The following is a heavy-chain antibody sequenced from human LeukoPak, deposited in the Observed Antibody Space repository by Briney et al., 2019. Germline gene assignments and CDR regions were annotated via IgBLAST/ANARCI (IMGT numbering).Heavy chain of an antibody. CDR2: IYSSGSYI. D-gene: IGHD3-10*01. Sequence: PWGSLRLSCAASGFTFSSYSMNWVRQAPGKGLEWVSSIYSSGSYIYYADSVRGRFTISRDNAKNSLYLQMNSLRAEDTAVYYCARSYYYGSGSYPADAFDIWGQGTMVTVSS. V-gene: IGHV3-21*01. CDR1: GFTFSSYS. J-gene: IGHJ3*02. CDR3: ARSYYYGSGSYPADAFDI.